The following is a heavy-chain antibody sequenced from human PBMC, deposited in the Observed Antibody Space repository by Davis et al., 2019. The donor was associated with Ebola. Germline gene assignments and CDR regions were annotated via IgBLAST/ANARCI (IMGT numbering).Heavy chain of an antibody. CDR1: GDSISTYY. CDR3: ARAPNSREGLDY. J-gene: IGHJ4*02. V-gene: IGHV4-59*12. Sequence: MPSETLSLTCTVSGDSISTYYWSWVRQPPGKGLEWIGYIHYSGSANYNPSLKSRVTISVDTSKNQFSLRLSSVTAADTAVYFCARAPNSREGLDYWGLGTLVTVSS. CDR2: IHYSGSA. D-gene: IGHD1-26*01.